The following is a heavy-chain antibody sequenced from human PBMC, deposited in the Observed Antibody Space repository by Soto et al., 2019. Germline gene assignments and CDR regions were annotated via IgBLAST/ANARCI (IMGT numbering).Heavy chain of an antibody. V-gene: IGHV4-38-2*01. CDR3: ARSMYSTSAQLYYGMDV. CDR1: GYPIRSGYF. Sequence: SETLSLTCAVSGYPIRSGYFWGWIRQPPGKGLEWIGSMYHSGITYYNLSLKSRVTISVDTSKNQLSLKLSSATAADTAVYYCARSMYSTSAQLYYGMDVWGQGTTVTV. J-gene: IGHJ6*02. D-gene: IGHD6-6*01. CDR2: MYHSGIT.